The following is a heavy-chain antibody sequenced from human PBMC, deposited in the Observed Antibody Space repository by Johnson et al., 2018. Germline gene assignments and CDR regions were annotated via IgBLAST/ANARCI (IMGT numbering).Heavy chain of an antibody. CDR2: ITYDGSNK. J-gene: IGHJ1*01. CDR3: AKDMTTVTPAYFQH. Sequence: QVQLVQSGGGVVQPGRSLRLSCAASGFTFSSYGIHGVRQAPGKGLEWVAVITYDGSNKSYADSVKGRITISRDNSKNTLYLQMNSLRAEDTAVYYCAKDMTTVTPAYFQHWGQGTLVTVSS. CDR1: GFTFSSYG. V-gene: IGHV3-30*18. D-gene: IGHD4-17*01.